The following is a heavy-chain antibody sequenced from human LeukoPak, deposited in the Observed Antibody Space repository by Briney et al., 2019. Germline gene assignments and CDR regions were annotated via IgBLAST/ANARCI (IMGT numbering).Heavy chain of an antibody. V-gene: IGHV3-23*01. CDR2: ISGSGGRT. J-gene: IGHJ4*02. CDR1: GFTFSSNG. Sequence: GGSLRLSCAASGFTFSSNGMSWVRQAPEKGLEWVSGISGSGGRTYYADSVKGRFTISRDKSKNTLYLQMNSPRAEDTAVYYCAKLNGDLSSNWYNGYFDSWGQGTRVTVSS. D-gene: IGHD6-13*01. CDR3: AKLNGDLSSNWYNGYFDS.